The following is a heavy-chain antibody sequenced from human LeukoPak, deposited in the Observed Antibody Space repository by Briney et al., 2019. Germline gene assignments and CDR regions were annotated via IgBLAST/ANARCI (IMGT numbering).Heavy chain of an antibody. J-gene: IGHJ4*02. Sequence: SETLSLTCAVSGVSISSGGYSWSWIRQPPGKGLEWIGYIYHSGSTYYNPSLKSRVTISVDRSKNQFSLKLSSVTAADTAVYYCARTVTTSVYFDYWGQGTLVTVSS. V-gene: IGHV4-30-2*01. CDR3: ARTVTTSVYFDY. D-gene: IGHD4-17*01. CDR2: IYHSGST. CDR1: GVSISSGGYS.